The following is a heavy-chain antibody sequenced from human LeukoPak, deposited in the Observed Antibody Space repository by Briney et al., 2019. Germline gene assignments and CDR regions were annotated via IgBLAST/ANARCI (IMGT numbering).Heavy chain of an antibody. CDR3: ARAGYDILTGYYSSVY. V-gene: IGHV3-21*01. CDR2: ISSSSSYI. D-gene: IGHD3-9*01. J-gene: IGHJ4*02. CDR1: GFTFSSYS. Sequence: GGSLRLSCAASGFTFSSYSMNWVRQAPGKGLEWVSSISSSSSYIYYADSVQGRFTISRDNAKNSLYLQMNSLRAEDTAVYYCARAGYDILTGYYSSVYWGQGTLVTVSS.